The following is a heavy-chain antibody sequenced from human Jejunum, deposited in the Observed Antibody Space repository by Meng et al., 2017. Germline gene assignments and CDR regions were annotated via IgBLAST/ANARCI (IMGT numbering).Heavy chain of an antibody. CDR1: GFTLSDHY. CDR3: NKGFCGGSTCYSGFT. CDR2: SRDKTQSYSI. Sequence: GGSLRLSCTVSGFTLSDHYMDWVRQAPGKGLEWVGRSRDKTQSYSIEYAPSVKGRLIISRDDSQQSLYLQMNSLQTDDTAMYYGNKGFCGGSTCYSGFTWGQGTLVTVSS. J-gene: IGHJ4*02. D-gene: IGHD2-15*01. V-gene: IGHV3-72*01.